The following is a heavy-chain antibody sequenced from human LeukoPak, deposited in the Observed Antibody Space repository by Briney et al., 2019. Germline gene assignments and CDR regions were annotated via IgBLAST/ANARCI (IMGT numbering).Heavy chain of an antibody. CDR2: IYSSGST. V-gene: IGHV4-61*02. CDR1: GGSISSGSYY. J-gene: IGHJ4*02. Sequence: PSQTLSLTCTVSGGSISSGSYYWSWIRQPAGKGLEWIGRIYSSGSTNYNPSLKSRVTMSVDTSKNQFSLKLSSVTAADTAVYYCARETLYSSGWYYFDYWGQGTLVTVPS. D-gene: IGHD6-19*01. CDR3: ARETLYSSGWYYFDY.